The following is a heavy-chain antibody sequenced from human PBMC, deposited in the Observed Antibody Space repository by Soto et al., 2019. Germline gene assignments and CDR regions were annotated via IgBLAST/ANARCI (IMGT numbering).Heavy chain of an antibody. D-gene: IGHD3-10*01. CDR2: ISYDGSNK. J-gene: IGHJ6*02. V-gene: IGHV3-30-3*01. Sequence: GGLLRVSCAASELTFSSYAMHWVRQAPGKGLEWVAVISYDGSNKYYADSVKGRFTISRDNSKNTLYLQMNSLRAEDTAVYYCARALNSYYYGSGSYWAGMDVWGQGTTVTVSS. CDR3: ARALNSYYYGSGSYWAGMDV. CDR1: ELTFSSYA.